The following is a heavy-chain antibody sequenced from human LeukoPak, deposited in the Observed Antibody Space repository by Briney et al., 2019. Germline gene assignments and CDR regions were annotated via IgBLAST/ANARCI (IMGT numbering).Heavy chain of an antibody. CDR3: ARLAVASDY. V-gene: IGHV4-39*01. D-gene: IGHD6-19*01. Sequence: SETLSLTCTVSGGSISSSSYSWGWIRQPPGKGLEWIGSIYYSGSTYYNPSLKSRVTISVDTSKNQFSLKLSSVTAADTAVYYCARLAVASDYWGQGTLVTVSS. CDR1: GGSISSSSYS. J-gene: IGHJ4*02. CDR2: IYYSGST.